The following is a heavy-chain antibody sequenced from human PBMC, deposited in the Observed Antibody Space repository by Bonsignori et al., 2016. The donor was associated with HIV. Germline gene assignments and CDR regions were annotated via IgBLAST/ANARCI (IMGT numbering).Heavy chain of an antibody. Sequence: WIRQPPGKGLEWIGRIYTSGSTNYNPSLKSRVTMSVDTSKNQFSLKLSSVTAADTAVYYCARERNPLTMIVVVITSESAFDIWGQGTMVTVSS. J-gene: IGHJ3*02. V-gene: IGHV4-4*07. D-gene: IGHD3-22*01. CDR2: IYTSGST. CDR3: ARERNPLTMIVVVITSESAFDI.